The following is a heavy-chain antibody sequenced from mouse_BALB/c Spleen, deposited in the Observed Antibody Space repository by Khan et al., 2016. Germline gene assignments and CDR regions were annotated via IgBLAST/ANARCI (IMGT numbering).Heavy chain of an antibody. CDR2: INPDSSTI. V-gene: IGHV4-1*02. CDR1: GFAFSRYW. J-gene: IGHJ2*01. CDR3: ARLHYYGYMNY. D-gene: IGHD1-2*01. Sequence: EVKLLESGGGLVQPGGSLKLSCAASGFAFSRYWMSWVRQALGKGLEWIGDINPDSSTINYTPSLKDKFIISRDNAKNTLYLQMSKVRSEDTALYYCARLHYYGYMNYWGQGTTLTVSS.